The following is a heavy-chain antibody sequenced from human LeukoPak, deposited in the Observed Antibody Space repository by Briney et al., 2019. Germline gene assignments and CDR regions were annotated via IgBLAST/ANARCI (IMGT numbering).Heavy chain of an antibody. V-gene: IGHV4-34*01. J-gene: IGHJ1*01. CDR1: GGSFSGYY. Sequence: PSETLSLTCAVYGGSFSGYYWSWIRQPPGKGLEWIGGINHSGSTNYNPSLKSRVTISVDTSKNQFSLKLSSVTAADTAVYYCARAVAGKKYFQHWGQATLVTVSS. D-gene: IGHD6-19*01. CDR3: ARAVAGKKYFQH. CDR2: INHSGST.